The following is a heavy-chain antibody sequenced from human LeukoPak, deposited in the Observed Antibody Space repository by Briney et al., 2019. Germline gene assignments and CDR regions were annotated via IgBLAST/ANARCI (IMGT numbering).Heavy chain of an antibody. D-gene: IGHD6-13*01. CDR2: ISGSGGST. CDR3: AKDWSSLAGIGGYFDY. CDR1: GFTFSSYA. V-gene: IGHV3-23*01. Sequence: GGSLRLPCAASGFTFSSYAMSWVRQAPGKGLEWVSAISGSGGSTYYADSVKGRFTISRDNSKNTLYLQMNSLRAEDTAVYYCAKDWSSLAGIGGYFDYWGQGTLVTVSS. J-gene: IGHJ4*02.